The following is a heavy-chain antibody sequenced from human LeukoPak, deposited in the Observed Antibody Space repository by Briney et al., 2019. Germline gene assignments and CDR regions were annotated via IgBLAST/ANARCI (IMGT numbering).Heavy chain of an antibody. J-gene: IGHJ4*02. D-gene: IGHD5-18*01. CDR1: GGSISRYY. V-gene: IGHV4-59*12. CDR3: ARTPRYTRVVYFDY. CDR2: KDYSGST. Sequence: SETLSLTCTVSGGSISRYYWSWIRQPPGKGLEWIGYKDYSGSTNYNRSLKSRVTISVDTSKNQFSLKLSSVTAADTAVYYCARTPRYTRVVYFDYWGQGTLVTVSS.